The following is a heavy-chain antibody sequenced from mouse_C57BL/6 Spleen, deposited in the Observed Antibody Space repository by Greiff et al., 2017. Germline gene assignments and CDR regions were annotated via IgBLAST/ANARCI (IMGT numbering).Heavy chain of an antibody. CDR1: GYAFSSYW. J-gene: IGHJ3*01. CDR2: IYPGDGDT. CDR3: ARGGYYGSFEGFAY. Sequence: QVQLKESGAELVKPGASVKISCKASGYAFSSYWMNWVKQRPGKGLEWIGQIYPGDGDTNYNGKFKGKATLTADKSSSTAYMQLSSLTSEDSAVYFCARGGYYGSFEGFAYWGQGTLVTVSA. D-gene: IGHD1-1*01. V-gene: IGHV1-80*01.